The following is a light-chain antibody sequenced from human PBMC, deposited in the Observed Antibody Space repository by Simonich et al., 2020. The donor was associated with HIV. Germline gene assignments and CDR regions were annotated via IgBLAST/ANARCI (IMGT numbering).Light chain of an antibody. CDR3: YSTDNSGNHRI. J-gene: IGLJ2*01. CDR1: KLGDKY. CDR2: DDT. Sequence: SYELTQPPSVSVSPGQTASITCSGDKLGDKYACWYQEKSGQAPVLVIFDDTKRPSGIPARFSGSSSGTMATLTIRGAQVEDEADYYCYSTDNSGNHRIFGGGTKLTVL. V-gene: IGLV3-10*01.